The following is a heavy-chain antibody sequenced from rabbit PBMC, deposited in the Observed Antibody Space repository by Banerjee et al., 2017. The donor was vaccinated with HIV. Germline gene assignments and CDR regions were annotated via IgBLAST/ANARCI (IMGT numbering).Heavy chain of an antibody. CDR1: GFSFSDRDV. CDR3: ARNYVNAFDP. V-gene: IGHV1S45*01. J-gene: IGHJ2*01. D-gene: IGHD1-1*01. Sequence: QEQLEESGGGLVKPEGSLTLTCKASGFSFSDRDVMCWVRQAPGKGLEWIACIDSDSSGFTYFATWAKGRFTISKTSSTTVTLQMTSLTAADTATYFCARNYVNAFDPWGPGTLVTVS. CDR2: IDSDSSGFT.